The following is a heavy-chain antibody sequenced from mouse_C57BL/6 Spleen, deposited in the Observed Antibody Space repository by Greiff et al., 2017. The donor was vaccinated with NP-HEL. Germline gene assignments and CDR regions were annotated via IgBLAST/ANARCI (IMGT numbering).Heavy chain of an antibody. Sequence: QVQLQQSGAELVKPGASVKMSCKASGYTFTSYWITWVKQRPGQGLEWIGDIYPGSGSTNYNEKFKSKATLTVDTSSSTAYMQLSSLTSEDSAVYYCAREDDGYPDAYWGQGTLVTVSA. CDR2: IYPGSGST. CDR1: GYTFTSYW. D-gene: IGHD2-3*01. J-gene: IGHJ3*01. CDR3: AREDDGYPDAY. V-gene: IGHV1-55*01.